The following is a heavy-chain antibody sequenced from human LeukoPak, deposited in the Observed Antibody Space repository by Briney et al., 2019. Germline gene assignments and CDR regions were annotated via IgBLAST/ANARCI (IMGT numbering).Heavy chain of an antibody. Sequence: ASVKVSFKASGGTFTSYAISWGRQAPGQGLEWMGMIIPIFGTGNYAKKFQGRVATTADESTSTAYRELSSLRSEDTAVYYCARDKGPDAAGPFDYWGQGTLVSVSS. CDR2: IIPIFGTG. V-gene: IGHV1-69*13. CDR1: GGTFTSYA. J-gene: IGHJ4*02. D-gene: IGHD6-19*01. CDR3: ARDKGPDAAGPFDY.